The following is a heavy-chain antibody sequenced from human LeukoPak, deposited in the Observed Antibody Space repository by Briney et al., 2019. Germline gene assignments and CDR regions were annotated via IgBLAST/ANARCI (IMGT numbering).Heavy chain of an antibody. CDR1: GFTFNTYW. D-gene: IGHD3-3*01. CDR3: ASSITIYGVVSRFDY. Sequence: PGGSLRLSCAASGFTFNTYWMHWVRQAPGKGLVWVSHTNSDGSSTNYADSVKGRFTISRDNAKNTLYLQMNSLRAEDTAVYYCASSITIYGVVSRFDYWGQGTLVTVSS. J-gene: IGHJ4*02. V-gene: IGHV3-74*01. CDR2: TNSDGSST.